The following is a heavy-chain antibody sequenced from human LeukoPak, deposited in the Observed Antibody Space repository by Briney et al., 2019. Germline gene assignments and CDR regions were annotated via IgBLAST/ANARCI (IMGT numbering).Heavy chain of an antibody. CDR1: GGSISSGDYY. CDR3: ARGVGYSVIPRYYGMDV. D-gene: IGHD5-18*01. V-gene: IGHV4-30-4*01. CDR2: IYYSGST. Sequence: SETLSLTCTVSGGSISSGDYYWSWIRQPPGKGLEWIGYIYYSGSTYYNPSLKSRVTISVDTSKNQFSLKLSSVTAADTAVYYCARGVGYSVIPRYYGMDVWGQGTTVTVSS. J-gene: IGHJ6*02.